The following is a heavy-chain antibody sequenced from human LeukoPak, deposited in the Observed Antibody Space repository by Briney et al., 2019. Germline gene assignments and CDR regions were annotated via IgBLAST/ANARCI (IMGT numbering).Heavy chain of an antibody. D-gene: IGHD3-22*01. Sequence: GASVKVSCKASGYTFTDSYVHWVRQAPGQVLEWMGLIDPDGGNTNYAQNFQGRVTMTRDTSISTAYMELSRLRSDDTAVYYCARDERYDSSGYPFDYWGQGTLVTVSS. CDR2: IDPDGGNT. CDR3: ARDERYDSSGYPFDY. J-gene: IGHJ4*02. V-gene: IGHV1-2*02. CDR1: GYTFTDSY.